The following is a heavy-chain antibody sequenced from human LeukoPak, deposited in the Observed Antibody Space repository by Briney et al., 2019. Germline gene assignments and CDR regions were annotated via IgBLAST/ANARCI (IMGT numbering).Heavy chain of an antibody. J-gene: IGHJ5*02. CDR3: ARLWELLPPATFDP. D-gene: IGHD1-26*01. Sequence: PSETLSLTCTVSGGSISSGGYYWSWIRQHPGKGLEWIGYIYYSGSTYYNPSLKSRVTISIDTSKNQFSLKLTSVTAADTAVYYCARLWELLPPATFDPWGQGTLVTVSS. V-gene: IGHV4-31*03. CDR2: IYYSGST. CDR1: GGSISSGGYY.